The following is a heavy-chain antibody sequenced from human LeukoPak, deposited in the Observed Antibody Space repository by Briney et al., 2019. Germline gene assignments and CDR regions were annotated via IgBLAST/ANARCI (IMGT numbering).Heavy chain of an antibody. CDR1: GFTFSSYA. J-gene: IGHJ5*02. Sequence: GGSLRLSCAASGFTFSSYAMDWVRQGPGKGLDWVSTITGSGTNTYYADSVKGRFTTSRDNSNNTLYLQMNSLRAEDTAIYYGAQSRGGWFDPWGQGTLVTVSS. CDR2: ITGSGTNT. CDR3: AQSRGGWFDP. V-gene: IGHV3-23*01. D-gene: IGHD3-16*01.